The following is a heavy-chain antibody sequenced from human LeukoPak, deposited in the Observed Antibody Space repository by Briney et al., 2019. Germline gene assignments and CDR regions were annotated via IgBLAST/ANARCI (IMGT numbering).Heavy chain of an antibody. D-gene: IGHD6-19*01. Sequence: GGSLRLSCAASGFTFSNYGIHWVRQAPGKGLEWVAFIRYDESKKYYADSVKGRFTISRDNSKNTLYLQMNSLRAEDTAVYYCARVSEGDIDYWGQGTLVTVSS. CDR1: GFTFSNYG. CDR3: ARVSEGDIDY. CDR2: IRYDESKK. J-gene: IGHJ4*02. V-gene: IGHV3-30*02.